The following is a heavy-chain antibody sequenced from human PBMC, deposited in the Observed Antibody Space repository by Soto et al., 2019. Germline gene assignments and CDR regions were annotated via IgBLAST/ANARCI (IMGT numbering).Heavy chain of an antibody. D-gene: IGHD1-26*01. CDR2: INHSGST. CDR1: GGSISGYY. V-gene: IGHV4-34*01. J-gene: IGHJ6*02. Sequence: SETLSLTCTVSGGSISGYYWTWIRQPPGTGLEWIGEINHSGSTNYNPSLKSRVTISVDKSKNQFSLKLSSVTAADTAVYYCARISGSYYYGMDVWGQGTTVTVSS. CDR3: ARISGSYYYGMDV.